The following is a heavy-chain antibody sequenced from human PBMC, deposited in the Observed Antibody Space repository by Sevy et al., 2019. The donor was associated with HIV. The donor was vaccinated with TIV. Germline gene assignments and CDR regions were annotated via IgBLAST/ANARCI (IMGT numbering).Heavy chain of an antibody. Sequence: VSLKVSCKASGYTFTGYYMHWVRQAPGQGLEWMGWINPNSGGTNYAQKFQGRVTMTRDTSISTAYMELSRLRSDDTAVYYCARIWDYGGNEIDYWGQGTLVTVSS. V-gene: IGHV1-2*02. CDR2: INPNSGGT. CDR3: ARIWDYGGNEIDY. J-gene: IGHJ4*02. CDR1: GYTFTGYY. D-gene: IGHD4-17*01.